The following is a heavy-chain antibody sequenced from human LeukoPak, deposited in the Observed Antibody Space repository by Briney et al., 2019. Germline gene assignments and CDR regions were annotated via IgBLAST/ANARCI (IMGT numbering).Heavy chain of an antibody. Sequence: GGSLRLSCAASGFTFSSYWMHWVRQAPGKGLVWVSRINSDGSSTSYADSVRGRFTISRDYAKNTLYLQMNSLRAEDTAVYHCARGGVYSTSAVDYWGQGTLVTVSS. J-gene: IGHJ4*02. CDR1: GFTFSSYW. D-gene: IGHD6-6*01. V-gene: IGHV3-74*01. CDR3: ARGGVYSTSAVDY. CDR2: INSDGSST.